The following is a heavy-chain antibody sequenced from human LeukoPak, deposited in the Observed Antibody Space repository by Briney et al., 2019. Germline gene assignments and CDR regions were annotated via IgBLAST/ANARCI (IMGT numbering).Heavy chain of an antibody. D-gene: IGHD6-19*01. CDR3: ARVDSSGWFIFDY. CDR2: INAGNGNT. J-gene: IGHJ4*02. Sequence: ASVKVSCKASGYTFTSYAMHWVRQAPGQRLEWMGWINAGNGNTKYSQKFQGRVTITRDTSASTAYMGLSSLRSEDTAVYYCARVDSSGWFIFDYWGQGTLVTVSS. V-gene: IGHV1-3*01. CDR1: GYTFTSYA.